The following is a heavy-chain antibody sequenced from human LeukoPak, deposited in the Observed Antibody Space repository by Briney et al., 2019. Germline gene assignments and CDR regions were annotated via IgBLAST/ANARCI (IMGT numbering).Heavy chain of an antibody. CDR2: IYYSGST. Sequence: SETLSLTCTVSGGSISSYYWSWIRQPPGKGLEWIGSIYYSGSTYYSPSLKSRVTISVDTSKNQFSLKLSSVTAADTAVYYCATRLAARYWFDPWGQGTLVTVSS. V-gene: IGHV4-39*07. CDR3: ATRLAARYWFDP. D-gene: IGHD6-13*01. J-gene: IGHJ5*02. CDR1: GGSISSYY.